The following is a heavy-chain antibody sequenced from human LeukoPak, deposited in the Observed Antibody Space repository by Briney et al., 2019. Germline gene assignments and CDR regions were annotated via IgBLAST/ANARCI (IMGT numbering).Heavy chain of an antibody. D-gene: IGHD3-16*01. V-gene: IGHV3-15*01. CDR2: IKSKIDGGRT. Sequence: GGSLRLSCAASGFTFNNAWMSWVRQAPGKGLEWVGRIKSKIDGGRTDYAAPVKGRFTISRDDSKNTLYLQMNSLKTEDTAVYYCTTDYVYFDYWGQGTLVTVSS. J-gene: IGHJ4*02. CDR1: GFTFNNAW. CDR3: TTDYVYFDY.